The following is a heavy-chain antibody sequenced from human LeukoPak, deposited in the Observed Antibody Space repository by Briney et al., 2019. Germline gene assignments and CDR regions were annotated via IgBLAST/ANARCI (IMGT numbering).Heavy chain of an antibody. J-gene: IGHJ4*02. V-gene: IGHV3-49*04. CDR3: TRDGATLDY. CDR2: IRSKAYGATT. CDR1: GFTFGDYT. Sequence: TGGSLRLSCTASGFTFGDYTMSWVRQAPGKGLDWVGFIRSKAYGATTEDAASEKGRFTISRDDSKSIAYLQMNSLKTEDTAMYYCTRDGATLDYWGQGTLVTVSS. D-gene: IGHD1-26*01.